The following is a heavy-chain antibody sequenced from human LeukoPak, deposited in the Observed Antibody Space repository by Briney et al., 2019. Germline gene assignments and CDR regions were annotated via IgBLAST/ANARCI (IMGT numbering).Heavy chain of an antibody. J-gene: IGHJ4*02. CDR2: IYPGDSDT. CDR3: ARPAAITEERDY. Sequence: GESLKISCKGSGYSFTSYWTGWVRQMPGKGLEWVGIIYPGDSDTRYSPSFQGQVTISADKSITTAYLQWSSLKASDTAMHYCARPAAITEERDYWGQGTLVTVSS. CDR1: GYSFTSYW. D-gene: IGHD1-14*01. V-gene: IGHV5-51*01.